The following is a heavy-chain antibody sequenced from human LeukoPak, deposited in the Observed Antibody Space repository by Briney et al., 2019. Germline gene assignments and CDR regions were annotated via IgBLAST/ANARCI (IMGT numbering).Heavy chain of an antibody. V-gene: IGHV3-23*01. D-gene: IGHD3-22*01. CDR2: IRASGNT. Sequence: PGGSLRLSCAASGVTFTNYALSWVRQAPGKGLEWVSNIRASGNTYYADSVKGRFTISRDNSKNTLSLQMNSLRAGDTAIYFCASPRDDSSGSYPDDAFDIWGQGTMVTVSS. J-gene: IGHJ3*02. CDR1: GVTFTNYA. CDR3: ASPRDDSSGSYPDDAFDI.